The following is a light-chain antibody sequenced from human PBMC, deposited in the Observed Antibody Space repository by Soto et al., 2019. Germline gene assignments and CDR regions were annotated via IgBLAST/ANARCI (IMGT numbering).Light chain of an antibody. V-gene: IGLV2-14*01. CDR3: RSYTTSSAYV. CDR2: DVT. Sequence: QSVLTQAACVSGSPGQSITISCAGTSGDVGGYIYVSWYQQHPGKAPKLMIYDVTSRPSGVSYRFSGSKSGNTASLTISGLQAEDEADYYCRSYTTSSAYVFGTGTKVNVL. J-gene: IGLJ1*01. CDR1: SGDVGGYIY.